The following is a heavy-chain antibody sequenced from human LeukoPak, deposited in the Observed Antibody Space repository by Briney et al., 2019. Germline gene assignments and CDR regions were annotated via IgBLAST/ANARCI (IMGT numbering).Heavy chain of an antibody. CDR1: GFTFSSYG. CDR3: ARGRDGYNYIDY. D-gene: IGHD5-24*01. J-gene: IGHJ4*02. V-gene: IGHV3-33*01. CDR2: IWYDGGNK. Sequence: GGSLRLSCAASGFTFSSYGMHWVRQAPGKGLEWVAVIWYDGGNKYYADSVKGRFTISRDNSKNTLYLQMNSLRAEDTAVYYCARGRDGYNYIDYWGQGTLVTVSS.